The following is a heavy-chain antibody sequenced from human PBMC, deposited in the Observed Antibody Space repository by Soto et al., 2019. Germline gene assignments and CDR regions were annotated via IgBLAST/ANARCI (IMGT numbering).Heavy chain of an antibody. V-gene: IGHV4-39*01. CDR2: IYYSGST. Sequence: SETLSLTCTVSGGSISSSSYYWGWIRQPPGKGLEWIGSIYYSGSTYYNQSLKSRVTLSVDTPKNQFFLKLSSVTAADMAVYYCARHRDSSGWPGEFDYWGQGTLVTVSS. J-gene: IGHJ4*02. CDR1: GGSISSSSYY. D-gene: IGHD6-19*01. CDR3: ARHRDSSGWPGEFDY.